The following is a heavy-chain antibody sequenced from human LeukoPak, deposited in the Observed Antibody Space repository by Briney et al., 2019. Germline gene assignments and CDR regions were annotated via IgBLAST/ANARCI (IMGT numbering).Heavy chain of an antibody. D-gene: IGHD3-22*01. CDR1: GFTFTSSA. V-gene: IGHV1-58*02. Sequence: SVKVSCKASGFTFTSSAMQWVRQARGQRLEWIGWIVVGSGNTNYAQKFQERVTITRDMSTSTAYMELSSLRSEDTAVYYCAREPSYSYDSSGFSGAFDIWAKGQWSPSLQ. CDR3: AREPSYSYDSSGFSGAFDI. J-gene: IGHJ3*02. CDR2: IVVGSGNT.